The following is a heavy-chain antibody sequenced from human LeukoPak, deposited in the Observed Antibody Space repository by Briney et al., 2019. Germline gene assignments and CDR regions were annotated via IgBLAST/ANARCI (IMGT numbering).Heavy chain of an antibody. CDR3: ARVYSYGFGSFHYFDY. CDR2: MNPNSGNT. D-gene: IGHD5-18*01. J-gene: IGHJ4*02. CDR1: GYTFTSYD. Sequence: ASVKVSCKASGYTFTSYDINWVRQATGQGLEWMRWMNPNSGNTGYAQKFQGRVTITRNTSISTAYMELSSLRSEDTAVYYCARVYSYGFGSFHYFDYWGQGTLVTVSS. V-gene: IGHV1-8*03.